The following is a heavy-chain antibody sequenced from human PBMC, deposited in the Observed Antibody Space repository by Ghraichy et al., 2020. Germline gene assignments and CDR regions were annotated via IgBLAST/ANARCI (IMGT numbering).Heavy chain of an antibody. Sequence: GGSLRLSCVASGFTFSKNWMNWVRQTPGKGLEWVATVKKDGSEKYHVDSLKGRFTISRDNAKNSVSLQMNSLRVEDTGVYYCVRGPDYGGRCDHFDYWGQGTTVTVSS. J-gene: IGHJ4*02. CDR1: GFTFSKNW. V-gene: IGHV3-7*01. CDR2: VKKDGSEK. D-gene: IGHD4-23*01. CDR3: VRGPDYGGRCDHFDY.